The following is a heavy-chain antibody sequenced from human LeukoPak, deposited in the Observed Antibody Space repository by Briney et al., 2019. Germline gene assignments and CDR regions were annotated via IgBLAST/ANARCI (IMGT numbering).Heavy chain of an antibody. D-gene: IGHD3-16*01. J-gene: IGHJ4*02. CDR1: AYSITYGHE. Sequence: SETLSLTCTVSAYSITYGHEGGWIRQSPGRGLEWIGHIYYGGSTSYNPSLKSRVTLSVDTSKNQFSLNLTSVTAADTAVYYCARLKSPSYGASNFDYWGQGTLVTVSS. CDR3: ARLKSPSYGASNFDY. CDR2: IYYGGST. V-gene: IGHV4-38-2*02.